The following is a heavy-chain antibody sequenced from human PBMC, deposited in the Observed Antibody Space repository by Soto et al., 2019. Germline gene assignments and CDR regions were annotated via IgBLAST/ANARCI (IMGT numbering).Heavy chain of an antibody. Sequence: QVQLQESGPRLVKPSGTLSLTCAVSGGSINTINWWIWFRQPPLKGLEWIGEIYPTGRSNYNPSLESRVTISVDTSKSQFSLELTSVTAADTAVYYCARHIAVAGTRGFDYWGQGILVTVST. J-gene: IGHJ4*02. D-gene: IGHD6-19*01. CDR1: GGSINTINW. V-gene: IGHV4-4*02. CDR2: IYPTGRS. CDR3: ARHIAVAGTRGFDY.